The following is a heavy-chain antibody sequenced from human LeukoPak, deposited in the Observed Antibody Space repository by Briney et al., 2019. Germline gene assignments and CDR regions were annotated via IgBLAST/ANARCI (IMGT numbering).Heavy chain of an antibody. Sequence: SETLSLTCTVSGGSVSSGSYYWSWLRQPPGKGLEWIGYIYYSGSTNYNPSLKSRVPISVDTSKNQFSLKLSSVTAADTAVYYCARDTGQWLVRGYNWFDPWGQGTLVTVSS. CDR3: ARDTGQWLVRGYNWFDP. V-gene: IGHV4-61*01. CDR1: GGSVSSGSYY. J-gene: IGHJ5*02. CDR2: IYYSGST. D-gene: IGHD6-19*01.